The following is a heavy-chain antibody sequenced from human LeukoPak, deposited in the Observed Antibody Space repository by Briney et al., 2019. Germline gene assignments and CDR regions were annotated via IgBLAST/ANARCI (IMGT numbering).Heavy chain of an antibody. CDR2: ISWNSGSI. CDR1: GFTFDDYA. Sequence: PGRSLRLSCAASGFTFDDYAMHWVRQARGRGLEWVSGISWNSGSIGYADSVKGRFTISRDNAKNSLYLQMNSLRAEDTALYYCAAYYYGSGGFDPWGQGTLVTVSS. V-gene: IGHV3-9*01. J-gene: IGHJ5*02. CDR3: AAYYYGSGGFDP. D-gene: IGHD3-10*01.